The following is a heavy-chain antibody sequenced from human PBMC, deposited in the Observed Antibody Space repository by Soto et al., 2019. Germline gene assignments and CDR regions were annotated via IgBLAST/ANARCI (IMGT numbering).Heavy chain of an antibody. V-gene: IGHV3-48*03. Sequence: GGSLRLSCAASGFTFSSYEMNWVRQAPGKGLEWVSYISSSGSTIYYADSVKGRFTISRDNAKNSLYLQMNSLRAEDTAGYYCARDPETVRDYWGQGTLVTVSS. J-gene: IGHJ4*02. CDR1: GFTFSSYE. CDR2: ISSSGSTI. CDR3: ARDPETVRDY. D-gene: IGHD4-4*01.